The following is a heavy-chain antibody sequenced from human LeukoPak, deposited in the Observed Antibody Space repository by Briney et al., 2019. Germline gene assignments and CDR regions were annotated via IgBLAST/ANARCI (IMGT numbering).Heavy chain of an antibody. CDR1: GGSISSLY. Sequence: PSEPLSLTCSVSGGSISSLYWSWIRQPPGKGLEWIGYIYYTGSTNYNPSLKSRVTMFVDMSKNQFSLRLSSVTAADTAVYYCARHRAYSSSSPFDYWGQGTLVTLSS. V-gene: IGHV4-59*08. J-gene: IGHJ4*02. D-gene: IGHD6-6*01. CDR3: ARHRAYSSSSPFDY. CDR2: IYYTGST.